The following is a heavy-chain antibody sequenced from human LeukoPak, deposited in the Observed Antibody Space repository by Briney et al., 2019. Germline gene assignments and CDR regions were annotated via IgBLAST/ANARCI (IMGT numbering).Heavy chain of an antibody. J-gene: IGHJ4*02. V-gene: IGHV3-23*01. CDR3: AKGGGGLFDY. CDR2: VSGSGGST. Sequence: GGSLRLSCAASGFTFSSYAMSWVRQAPGKGLEWVSGVSGSGGSTYYADSVKGRFTISRDNSKDTLYLQMNSLRAEDTAVYYCAKGGGGLFDYWGQGTLVTVSS. CDR1: GFTFSSYA. D-gene: IGHD3-16*01.